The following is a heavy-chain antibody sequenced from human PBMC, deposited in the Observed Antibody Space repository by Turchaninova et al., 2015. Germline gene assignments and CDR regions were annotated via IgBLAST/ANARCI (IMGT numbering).Heavy chain of an antibody. D-gene: IGHD1-7*01. Sequence: QITLKESGPTLMEPTQTITLTCTFSGFSLSTSGVGVGWIRQPPGKAIEWLAFLYWDVDKRFRPSLGSRPSATKDXSNNXVVLAXXNVXPXDTATYYXXXRRDGYNWDXASFXXWGQGTLVTXPS. CDR3: XXRRDGYNWDXASFXX. CDR1: GFSLSTSGVG. V-gene: IGHV2-5*02. CDR2: LYWDVDK. J-gene: IGHJ4*02.